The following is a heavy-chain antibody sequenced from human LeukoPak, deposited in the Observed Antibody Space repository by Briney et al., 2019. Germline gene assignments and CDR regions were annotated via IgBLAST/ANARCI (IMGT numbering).Heavy chain of an antibody. J-gene: IGHJ4*02. CDR1: GGTFSRYA. CDR3: ARDAAIYDRRGYYFLW. Sequence: VASVKVSCKASGGTFSRYAISWVRQAPGQGLEWMGGIIPISGTPNYAQKFQGRVTITADESTTTAYMELTSLRSEDTAIYYCARDAAIYDRRGYYFLWWGQGTLVTVSS. CDR2: IIPISGTP. V-gene: IGHV1-69*13. D-gene: IGHD3-22*01.